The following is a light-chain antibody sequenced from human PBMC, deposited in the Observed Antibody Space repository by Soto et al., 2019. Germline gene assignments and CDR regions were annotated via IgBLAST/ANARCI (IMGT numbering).Light chain of an antibody. CDR2: DAS. Sequence: DIQMTQSPSTLSASAGDTVTITCRASQSISTFLAWYQQKPGKAPKLMIFDASSLKSGVPSRFSGSGSGTEFTLTISSLQPEDFATYYCQQYDSYSRTFGQGTKVEIK. J-gene: IGKJ1*01. CDR1: QSISTF. CDR3: QQYDSYSRT. V-gene: IGKV1-5*01.